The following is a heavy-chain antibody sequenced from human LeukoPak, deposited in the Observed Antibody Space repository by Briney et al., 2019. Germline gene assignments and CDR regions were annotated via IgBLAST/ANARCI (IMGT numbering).Heavy chain of an antibody. Sequence: ESGPTLVKPTQTLTLTCTFSGFSLSTSGVGVGWIRQPPGKALEWLALIYWNDDKRYSPSLKNRLTITKDTSKNQVVLTMTNMDPVDTGTYYCAHSTYYDSWSGYPWFDPWGQGTLVTVSS. J-gene: IGHJ5*02. D-gene: IGHD3-3*01. CDR1: GFSLSTSGVG. V-gene: IGHV2-5*01. CDR2: IYWNDDK. CDR3: AHSTYYDSWSGYPWFDP.